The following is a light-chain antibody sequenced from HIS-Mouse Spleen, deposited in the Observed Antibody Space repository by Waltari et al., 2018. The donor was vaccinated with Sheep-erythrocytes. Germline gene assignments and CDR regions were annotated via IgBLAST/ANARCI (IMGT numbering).Light chain of an antibody. Sequence: SYELTQPPSVSVSPGQTASITCSGAKLADKYAYWYQQNPGQSPVLVIYQDSKRPSGIPVRFSGSNSGNTATLTISGTQAMDEADYYCQAWDSSTAVFGGGTKLTVL. CDR2: QDS. J-gene: IGLJ2*01. CDR1: KLADKY. CDR3: QAWDSSTAV. V-gene: IGLV3-1*01.